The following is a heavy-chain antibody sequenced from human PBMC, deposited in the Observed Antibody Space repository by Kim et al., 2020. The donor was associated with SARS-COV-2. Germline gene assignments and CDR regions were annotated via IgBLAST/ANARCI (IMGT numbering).Heavy chain of an antibody. D-gene: IGHD6-19*01. J-gene: IGHJ4*02. V-gene: IGHV1-3*01. CDR1: GCTFTSYA. CDR3: ARGVSGSGWYHY. Sequence: ASVKVSCKASGCTFTSYAMHWVRQAPGQRLEWMGWINAGNGNTKYSQKFQGRVTITRDTSASTAYMELSSLRSEDTAVYYCARGVSGSGWYHYWGQGTLVTVSS. CDR2: INAGNGNT.